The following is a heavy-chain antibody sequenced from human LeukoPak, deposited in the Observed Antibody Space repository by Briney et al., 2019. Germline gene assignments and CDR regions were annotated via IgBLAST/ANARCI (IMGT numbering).Heavy chain of an antibody. CDR1: GGPISTYY. Sequence: PSETLSLTCTVSGGPISTYYWSWIRQPPGKGLEWVGYIYYSGITNYNPSLKSRVTISVDTSKNQFSLKLSSVTAADTAVYYCARGGTTVTPGLLWFDPWGQGTLVTVSS. V-gene: IGHV4-59*01. J-gene: IGHJ5*02. CDR2: IYYSGIT. D-gene: IGHD4-17*01. CDR3: ARGGTTVTPGLLWFDP.